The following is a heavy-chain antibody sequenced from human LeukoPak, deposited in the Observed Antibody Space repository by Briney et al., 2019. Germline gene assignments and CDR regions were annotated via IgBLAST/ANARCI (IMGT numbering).Heavy chain of an antibody. CDR1: GGTFSSYA. D-gene: IGHD6-6*01. V-gene: IGHV1-69*13. CDR3: ARDGAARRGFDY. CDR2: IIPIFGTA. J-gene: IGHJ4*02. Sequence: SVKVSCKASGGTFSSYAISWVRQAPGQGLEWMGGIIPIFGTANYAQKFQGRVTITADESTSTAYMELSSPRSEDTAVYYCARDGAARRGFDYWGQGTLVTVSS.